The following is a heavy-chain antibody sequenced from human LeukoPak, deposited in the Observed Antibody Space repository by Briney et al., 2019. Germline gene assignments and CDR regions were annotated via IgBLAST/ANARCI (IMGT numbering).Heavy chain of an antibody. CDR3: AAMVAVAGRSFDY. CDR2: ISGSGGST. J-gene: IGHJ4*02. Sequence: GGSLRLSCAASGFTFSSYAMSWVRRAPGKGLEWVSAISGSGGSTYYADSVKGRFTISRDNSKNTLYLQMNSLRAEDTAVYYCAAMVAVAGRSFDYWGQGTLVTVSS. CDR1: GFTFSSYA. D-gene: IGHD6-19*01. V-gene: IGHV3-23*01.